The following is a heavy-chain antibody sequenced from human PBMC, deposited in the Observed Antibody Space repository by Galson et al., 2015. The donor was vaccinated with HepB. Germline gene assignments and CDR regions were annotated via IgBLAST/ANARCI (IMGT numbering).Heavy chain of an antibody. Sequence: VSCKASGYSFNNYAITWVRQAPGQGLQWMGWISGYNGRAMYAQEFRDRVTLTIDTSTTTASMEVNRLTSDDTAMYYCARDLAAETTDAFDIWGQGTMVTVSS. CDR3: ARDLAAETTDAFDI. CDR2: ISGYNGRA. D-gene: IGHD6-13*01. V-gene: IGHV1-18*01. CDR1: GYSFNNYA. J-gene: IGHJ3*02.